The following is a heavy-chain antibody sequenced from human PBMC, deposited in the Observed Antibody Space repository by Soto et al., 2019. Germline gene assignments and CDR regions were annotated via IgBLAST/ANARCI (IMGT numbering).Heavy chain of an antibody. CDR2: ISWNSATL. V-gene: IGHV3-9*01. J-gene: IGHJ4*02. Sequence: GGSLRLSCVGSGFIFEDFAMNLVRQVPGKGLEWVSGISWNSATLAYADSVKGRFIVSRDNAKNILYLQMNSLRVEDAALYYCAKDVGSYYYDTSAYLYDYWGQGTLVTVSS. D-gene: IGHD3-22*01. CDR3: AKDVGSYYYDTSAYLYDY. CDR1: GFIFEDFA.